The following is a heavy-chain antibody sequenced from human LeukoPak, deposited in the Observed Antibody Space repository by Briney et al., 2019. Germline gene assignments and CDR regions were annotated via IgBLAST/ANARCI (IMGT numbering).Heavy chain of an antibody. CDR1: XGXXXSYY. D-gene: IGHD3-3*01. CDR3: ARFVTNFDY. Sequence: SETLSLTCTVSXGXXXSYYWSWIRQPPXXXLEWIGYIYYSGSTNYNPSLKSRVTISVDTSKNQFSLKLSSVTAADTAVYYCARFVTNFDYWGQGTLVTVSS. V-gene: IGHV4-59*01. CDR2: IYYSGST. J-gene: IGHJ4*02.